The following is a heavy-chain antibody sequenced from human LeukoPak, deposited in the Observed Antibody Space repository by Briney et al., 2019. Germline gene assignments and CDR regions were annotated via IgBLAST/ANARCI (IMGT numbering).Heavy chain of an antibody. V-gene: IGHV3-74*01. Sequence: GGSLRLSCEASGFTFSSHWMHRVRQAPGKGLVCVARIKSDGTYSDYGGAVRGRFTISRDNAKDTLYLQMNSLRAEDTAIYYCVRDDDYYSVDYWGQGTLVTVSS. CDR3: VRDDDYYSVDY. D-gene: IGHD4/OR15-4a*01. CDR2: IKSDGTYS. J-gene: IGHJ4*02. CDR1: GFTFSSHW.